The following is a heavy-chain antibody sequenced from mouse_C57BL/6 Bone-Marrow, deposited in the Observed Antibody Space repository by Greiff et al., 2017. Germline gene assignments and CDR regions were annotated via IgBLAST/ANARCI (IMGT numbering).Heavy chain of an antibody. CDR1: GYTFTSYW. V-gene: IGHV1-52*01. D-gene: IGHD1-1*01. CDR3: ARGYYGSSYWFAY. CDR2: IDPSDSET. Sequence: QVHVKQPGAELVRPGSSVELSCKASGYTFTSYWMHWVKQRPIQGLEWIGNIDPSDSETHYNQKFKDKATLTVDKSSSTAYMQLSSLTSEDSAVYYCARGYYGSSYWFAYWGQGTLVTVSA. J-gene: IGHJ3*01.